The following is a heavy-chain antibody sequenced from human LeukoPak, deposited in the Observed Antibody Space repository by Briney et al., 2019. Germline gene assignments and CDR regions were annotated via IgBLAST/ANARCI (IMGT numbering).Heavy chain of an antibody. CDR1: GGSISSSSDY. CDR3: ARDSCSSTSCRKKFDD. V-gene: IGHV4-39*07. D-gene: IGHD2-2*01. J-gene: IGHJ4*02. CDR2: ISNSGST. Sequence: SETLSLTCTVSGGSISSSSDYWGWIRQAPGKGLEWIGSISNSGSTYYNPSLKSRVTMSVDTSKNQLSLMLSSVTAADTAVYYCARDSCSSTSCRKKFDDWGQGTLVTVSS.